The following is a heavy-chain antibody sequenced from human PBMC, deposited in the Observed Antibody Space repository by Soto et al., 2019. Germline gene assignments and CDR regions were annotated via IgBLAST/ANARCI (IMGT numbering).Heavy chain of an antibody. Sequence: PSETLSLTCTVSGGSISSGDYYWSWIRQPPGKGLEWIGYIYYSGSTYYNPSLKSRVTISVDTSKNQFSLKLSSVTAADTAVYYCARESRYYGSGSPTPSFDDWGQGTLVTVSS. CDR1: GGSISSGDYY. J-gene: IGHJ4*02. CDR3: ARESRYYGSGSPTPSFDD. CDR2: IYYSGST. V-gene: IGHV4-30-4*01. D-gene: IGHD3-10*01.